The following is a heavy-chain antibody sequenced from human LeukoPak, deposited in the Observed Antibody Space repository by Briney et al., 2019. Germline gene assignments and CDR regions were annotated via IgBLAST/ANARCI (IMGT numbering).Heavy chain of an antibody. J-gene: IGHJ3*02. D-gene: IGHD4-23*01. V-gene: IGHV1-69*05. CDR2: IIPIFGTA. CDR3: ASGEAPELGWEDAFDI. Sequence: ASVKVSCKASGGTFSSYAISWVRQAPGQGLEWMGGIIPIFGTANYAQKFQGRVTITTDESTSTAYMELSSLRSEDTAVYYCASGEAPELGWEDAFDIWGQGTMVTVSS. CDR1: GGTFSSYA.